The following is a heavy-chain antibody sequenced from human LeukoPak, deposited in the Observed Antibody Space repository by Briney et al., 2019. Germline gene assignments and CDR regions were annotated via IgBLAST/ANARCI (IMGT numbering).Heavy chain of an antibody. CDR3: ARSHFYVWGSYRYGRYFDY. D-gene: IGHD3-16*02. V-gene: IGHV1-2*02. J-gene: IGHJ4*02. CDR1: GYTFTGYY. CDR2: INPNSGGT. Sequence: EASVKVSCKASGYTFTGYYMHWVRQAPGQGLEWMGWINPNSGGTNYAQKFQGRVTMTRDTSISTAYMELSRLRSDDTAVYYCARSHFYVWGSYRYGRYFDYWGQGTLVTASS.